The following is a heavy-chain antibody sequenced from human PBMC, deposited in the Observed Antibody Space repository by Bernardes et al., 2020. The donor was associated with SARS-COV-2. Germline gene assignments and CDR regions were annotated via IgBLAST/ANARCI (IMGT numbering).Heavy chain of an antibody. D-gene: IGHD3-22*01. Sequence: SEPLSLTCTVSGDSISTYYWSWIRQPPGKGLEWIGYISHTGSTNYNPSLKSRITISLDTSKKLFSLKLSSVTAADTAVYYCARDWRYYDSSGPHGFDIWGQGTLVTVSS. V-gene: IGHV4-59*01. CDR1: GDSISTYY. CDR2: ISHTGST. J-gene: IGHJ3*02. CDR3: ARDWRYYDSSGPHGFDI.